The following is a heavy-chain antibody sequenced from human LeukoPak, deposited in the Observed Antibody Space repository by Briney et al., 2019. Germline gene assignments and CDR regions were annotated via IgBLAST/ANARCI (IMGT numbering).Heavy chain of an antibody. CDR2: IKQDGSDK. J-gene: IGHJ4*02. V-gene: IGHV3-7*01. CDR1: GFTFSSYS. CDR3: ARDAGSHGYGDFFFDY. Sequence: PGGSLSLPCAASGFTFSSYSMNWVRQAPGKGLEGVANIKQDGSDKYYVDSVKGLFTISRDHAKTSLYLQINSLRAEDTAVYYCARDAGSHGYGDFFFDYWGQGTLVTVSS. D-gene: IGHD4-17*01.